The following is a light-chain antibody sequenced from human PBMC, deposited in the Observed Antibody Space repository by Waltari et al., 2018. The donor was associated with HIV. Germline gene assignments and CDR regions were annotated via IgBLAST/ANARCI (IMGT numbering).Light chain of an antibody. Sequence: DIQMTQSPSSLSASVGDRVTITCRASQSVSSYLNWYQQKPGKAPKLLIYAASILQSGVPARFSGSGSGTDFTLTINRLQPEDFATYYCQESYSSPFTFVPGTQVDIK. CDR2: AAS. J-gene: IGKJ3*01. V-gene: IGKV1-39*01. CDR3: QESYSSPFT. CDR1: QSVSSY.